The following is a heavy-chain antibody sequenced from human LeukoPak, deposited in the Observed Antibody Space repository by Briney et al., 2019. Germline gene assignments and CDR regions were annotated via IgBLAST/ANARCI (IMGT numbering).Heavy chain of an antibody. CDR1: GGSISSGDYY. CDR2: IYYSGST. CDR3: ARADSSSWENNYYYYYYTDV. D-gene: IGHD6-13*01. J-gene: IGHJ6*03. Sequence: SETLSLTCTVSGGSISSGDYYWSWIRQPPGKGLEWIGYIYYSGSTYYNPSLKSRVTISVDTSKNQFSLKLSSVTAADTAVYYCARADSSSWENNYYYYYYTDVWGKGTTVTVSS. V-gene: IGHV4-30-4*08.